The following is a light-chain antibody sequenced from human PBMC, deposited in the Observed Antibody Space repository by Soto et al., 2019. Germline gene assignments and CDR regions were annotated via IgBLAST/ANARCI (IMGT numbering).Light chain of an antibody. CDR2: DAS. Sequence: DIEMTQSPSTLSASVGDRVTITCRASQSISTWLAWYQQKPGKAPRLLIYDASNLEGDVPSRFSGSGSGTQFTLTTSSLQPDDFATYYCQQCDSYPYTFGQGTNLEI. V-gene: IGKV1-5*01. CDR3: QQCDSYPYT. J-gene: IGKJ2*01. CDR1: QSISTW.